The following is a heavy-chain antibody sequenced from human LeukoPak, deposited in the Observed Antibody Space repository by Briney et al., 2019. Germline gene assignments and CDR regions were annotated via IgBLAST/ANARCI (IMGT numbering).Heavy chain of an antibody. CDR1: GDSISSSTW. V-gene: IGHV4-4*02. Sequence: SETLSLTCDVSGDSISSSTWWSWVRQSPGKGLEWIGEVHYSGSTNYTPSLKSRVTISVDMSKNQFSLKLTSVTAADTAIYYCARDSPFFDYWGQGTPVTVSS. CDR2: VHYSGST. CDR3: ARDSPFFDY. J-gene: IGHJ4*02.